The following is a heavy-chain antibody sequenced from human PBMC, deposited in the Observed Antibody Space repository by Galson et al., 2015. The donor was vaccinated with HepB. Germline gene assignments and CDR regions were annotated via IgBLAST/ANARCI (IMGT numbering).Heavy chain of an antibody. CDR1: GFTFSSYS. D-gene: IGHD3-3*01. CDR3: ARDSGVVPMGYYYGMDV. CDR2: ISSSSSTI. Sequence: SLRLSCAASGFTFSSYSMNWVRQAPGKGLEWVSYISSSSSTIYYADSVKGRFTISRDNAKNSLCLQMNSLRAEDTAVYYCARDSGVVPMGYYYGMDVWGQGTTVTVSS. J-gene: IGHJ6*02. V-gene: IGHV3-48*01.